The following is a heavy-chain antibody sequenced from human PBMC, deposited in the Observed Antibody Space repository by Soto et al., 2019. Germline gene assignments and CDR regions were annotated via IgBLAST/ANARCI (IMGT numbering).Heavy chain of an antibody. Sequence: QVQLVESGGGVVQPGRSLRLSCAASGFTFSYHALHWVRQAPGKGLEWVAVISYDGDNKYIAESVKGRFTISRDNPKNTVSRQMNSLRAEDTAMYFCARGTTTSAVAAMDVWGQGTTVTVSS. D-gene: IGHD1-1*01. V-gene: IGHV3-30*14. CDR1: GFTFSYHA. CDR3: ARGTTTSAVAAMDV. CDR2: ISYDGDNK. J-gene: IGHJ6*02.